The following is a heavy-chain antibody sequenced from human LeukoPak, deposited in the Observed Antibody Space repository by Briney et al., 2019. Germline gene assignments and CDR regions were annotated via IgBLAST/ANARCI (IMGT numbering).Heavy chain of an antibody. Sequence: GGSLRLCCAASGFTVSSNYMSWVRQAPGKGLEWVSVIYSGGSTYYADSVEGRFTISRDNSKNTVYLQMNSLRAEDTAVYYCAREGLTMVRGADVWGKGTTVTVSS. CDR1: GFTVSSNY. J-gene: IGHJ6*04. V-gene: IGHV3-53*01. CDR2: IYSGGST. D-gene: IGHD3-10*01. CDR3: AREGLTMVRGADV.